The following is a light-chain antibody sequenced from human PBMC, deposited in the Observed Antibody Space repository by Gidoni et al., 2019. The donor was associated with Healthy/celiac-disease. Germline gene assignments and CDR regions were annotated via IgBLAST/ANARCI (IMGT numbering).Light chain of an antibody. CDR2: AAS. CDR1: QSISSY. J-gene: IGKJ4*01. Sequence: IQMTQSPSSLSASVGDRVTITCRSSQSISSYLHCYQQKPRKAPQLLLYAASSLQSAVPSRCCGSGSATDFSLTISSLQPEDFATYYCQQRYSTPPLTFGRGTKVEIK. V-gene: IGKV1-39*01. CDR3: QQRYSTPPLT.